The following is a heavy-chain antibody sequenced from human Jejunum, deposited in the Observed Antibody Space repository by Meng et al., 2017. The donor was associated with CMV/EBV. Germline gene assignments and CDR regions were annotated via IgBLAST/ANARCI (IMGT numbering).Heavy chain of an antibody. D-gene: IGHD2-2*02. V-gene: IGHV3-72*01. Sequence: SAPSMDWVRQAPGKGLEWVGRTKSKAKSYTTEYAASVKGRFTISRDTSRNSLYLQMNSLKTEDTAIYYCATLGYCSGTSCYTSGYWGQGTLVTVSS. CDR1: SAPS. CDR3: ATLGYCSGTSCYTSGY. CDR2: TKSKAKSYTT. J-gene: IGHJ4*02.